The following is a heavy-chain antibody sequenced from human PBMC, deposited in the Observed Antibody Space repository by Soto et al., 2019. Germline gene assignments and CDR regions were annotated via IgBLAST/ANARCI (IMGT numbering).Heavy chain of an antibody. CDR1: GFTFSSYG. CDR2: IWYDGSNK. Sequence: ESGGGVVQPGRSLRLSCAASGFTFSSYGMHWVRQAPGKGLEWVAVIWYDGSNKYYADSVKGRFTISRDNSKNTLYLQMNSLRAEDTAVYYCARVSCGGDCYSIGYFQHWGQGTLVTVSS. V-gene: IGHV3-33*01. J-gene: IGHJ1*01. CDR3: ARVSCGGDCYSIGYFQH. D-gene: IGHD2-21*02.